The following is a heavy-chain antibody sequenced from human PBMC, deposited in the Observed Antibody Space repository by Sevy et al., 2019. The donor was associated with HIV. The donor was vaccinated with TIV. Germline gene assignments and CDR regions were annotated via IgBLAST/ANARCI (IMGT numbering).Heavy chain of an antibody. V-gene: IGHV3-33*01. CDR1: GFTFSSNA. J-gene: IGHJ6*02. CDR3: ARGVATTYYYHYGRDV. CDR2: IWYDESNK. D-gene: IGHD5-12*01. Sequence: GGSLRLSCTASGFTFSSNAMYWVRQAPGKGLEWVAVIWYDESNKYHADSVKGRFTISRDNSNNTLYLQMNSLRAEDTAVYYCARGVATTYYYHYGRDVWGQGTTVTVSS.